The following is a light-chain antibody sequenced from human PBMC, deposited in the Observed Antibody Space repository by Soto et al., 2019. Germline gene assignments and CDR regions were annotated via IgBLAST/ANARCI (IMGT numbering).Light chain of an antibody. Sequence: SYELTQPPSVSVSPGQTSRITFVGYNIGSKSVHWYQQKPGQAPVLVVYNDRDRPSGIPERFSGSNSGNTATLTISRVEAGDEADYYCQLWVSSSHHFYAFGTGTKVTVL. CDR1: NIGSKS. V-gene: IGLV3-21*02. CDR3: QLWVSSSHHFYA. CDR2: NDR. J-gene: IGLJ1*01.